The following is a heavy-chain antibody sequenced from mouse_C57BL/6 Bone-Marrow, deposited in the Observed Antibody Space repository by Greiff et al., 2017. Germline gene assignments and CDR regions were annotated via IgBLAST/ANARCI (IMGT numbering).Heavy chain of an antibody. J-gene: IGHJ3*01. CDR2: IDPENGDT. Sequence: EVQLQQSGAELVRPGASVTLSCTASGFNINDDYMPWVKQRPEQGLEWIGWIDPENGDTEYASKFQGKTTITVDTSSNTAYLQLSSLTSDDTAVYYCTRIAYGGQGTLVTVSA. V-gene: IGHV14-4*01. CDR1: GFNINDDY. CDR3: TRIAY.